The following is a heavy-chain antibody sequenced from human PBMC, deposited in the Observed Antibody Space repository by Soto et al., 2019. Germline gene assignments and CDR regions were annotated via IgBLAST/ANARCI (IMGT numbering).Heavy chain of an antibody. J-gene: IGHJ1*01. CDR1: GFIFSKYG. CDR3: ATITIFGVCTITEYFQH. CDR2: ISYDGDNA. Sequence: PGGSLRLSCAASGFIFSKYGMHWVRQAPRKGLEWVAAISYDGDNAYYADSVKGRFTISRDNSKDQLYLQMNSLRDEDTAVYYFATITIFGVCTITEYFQHWGQGTLVTVSS. D-gene: IGHD3-3*01. V-gene: IGHV3-30*03.